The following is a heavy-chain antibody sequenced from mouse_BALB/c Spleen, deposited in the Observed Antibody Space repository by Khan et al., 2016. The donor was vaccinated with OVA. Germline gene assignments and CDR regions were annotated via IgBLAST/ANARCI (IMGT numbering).Heavy chain of an antibody. D-gene: IGHD2-10*01. CDR1: GFSLTNYG. Sequence: QVQLKQSGPGLVAPSQSLSITCTISGFSLTNYGVHWVRQPPGKGLAWLVVIWSDGSTTYDSALKSRLTISKDNSKSQVFLKMDSLQTDDTAMYYCARQSYYHYYVMDYWGQGTSVTVSS. V-gene: IGHV2-6-1*01. CDR2: IWSDGST. J-gene: IGHJ4*01. CDR3: ARQSYYHYYVMDY.